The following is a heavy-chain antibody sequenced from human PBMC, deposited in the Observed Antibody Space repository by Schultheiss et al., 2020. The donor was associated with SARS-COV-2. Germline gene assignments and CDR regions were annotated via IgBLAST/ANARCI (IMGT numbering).Heavy chain of an antibody. CDR3: ARGITMDPGDY. CDR2: ISSSSSYI. V-gene: IGHV3-21*01. CDR1: GFTFSSYS. Sequence: GESLKISCAASGFTFSSYSMNWDRQAPGKGLEWVSSISSSSSYIYYADSVKGRFTISRDNAKNSLYLQMNSLRAEDTAVYYCARGITMDPGDYWGQGTLVTVSS. J-gene: IGHJ4*02. D-gene: IGHD3-10*01.